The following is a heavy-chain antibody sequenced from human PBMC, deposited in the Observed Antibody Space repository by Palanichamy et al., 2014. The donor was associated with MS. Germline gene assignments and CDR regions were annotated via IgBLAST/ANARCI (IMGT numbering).Heavy chain of an antibody. CDR1: EFTFNNYW. J-gene: IGHJ5*01. CDR3: AGSPRSTQYNYFDS. D-gene: IGHD2-15*01. V-gene: IGHV3-7*03. Sequence: EVQLVEVWGEAWSSLGGRLRLSCVASEFTFNNYWMNWVRQAPGKGLEWVANIKQDGSEQYYVNSVKGRFTISRDNAKKSLYLQMNSLRADDSAEYYCAGSPRSTQYNYFDSWGQGTLVTVSS. CDR2: IKQDGSEQ.